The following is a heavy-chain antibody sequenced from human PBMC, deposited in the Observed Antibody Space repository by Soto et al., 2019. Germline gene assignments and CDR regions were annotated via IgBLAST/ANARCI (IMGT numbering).Heavy chain of an antibody. CDR1: GGSFSGYY. D-gene: IGHD2-8*02. CDR3: ARDKITGLFDY. V-gene: IGHV4-34*01. CDR2: INHSGST. J-gene: IGHJ4*02. Sequence: QVQLQQWGAGLLKPSETLSLTCAVYGGSFSGYYWTWIRQPPGTGLEWIGEINHSGSTNYNPSLNTRVPISVDTSKHQFSLKLTSVTAADTAVYYCARDKITGLFDYWGQGTLVTVSS.